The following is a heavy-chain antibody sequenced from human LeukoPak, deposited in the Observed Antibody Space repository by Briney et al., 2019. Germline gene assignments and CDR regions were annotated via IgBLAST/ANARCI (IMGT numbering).Heavy chain of an antibody. Sequence: GGSLRLSCAASGFTFSSYAMSWVRQAPGKGLEWVSAISGSGGSTYYSDSVKGRFTISRDNSKNPLYLQMNSLRAEDTAVYYCAKDFGLTYYYGSGSYYPDYWGQGTLVTVSS. J-gene: IGHJ4*02. CDR1: GFTFSSYA. CDR2: ISGSGGST. D-gene: IGHD3-10*01. V-gene: IGHV3-23*01. CDR3: AKDFGLTYYYGSGSYYPDY.